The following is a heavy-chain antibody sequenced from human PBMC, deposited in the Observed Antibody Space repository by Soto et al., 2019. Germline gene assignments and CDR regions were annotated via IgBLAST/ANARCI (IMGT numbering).Heavy chain of an antibody. Sequence: APVKVACKASGGTFSSYPISWVRQAPGQGLEWMGWISAYNGNTNYAQKLQGRVTMTTDTSTSTAYMELRSLRSDDTAVYHCARDWYSYGLLSFDYWGQRTLVTVSS. D-gene: IGHD5-18*01. CDR2: ISAYNGNT. V-gene: IGHV1-18*01. CDR3: ARDWYSYGLLSFDY. CDR1: GGTFSSYP. J-gene: IGHJ4*02.